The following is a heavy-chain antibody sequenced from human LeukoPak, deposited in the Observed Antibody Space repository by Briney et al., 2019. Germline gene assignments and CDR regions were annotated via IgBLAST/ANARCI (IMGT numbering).Heavy chain of an antibody. Sequence: SETLSLTCTVSGGSISSGGYYWSWIRQHPGKGLEWIGYIYYSGSTYYNPSLKSRVTISVDTSKKQFSLKLSSVTAADTAVYYCARAGYSSSWVWFDPWGQGTLVTVSS. V-gene: IGHV4-31*03. CDR3: ARAGYSSSWVWFDP. CDR1: GGSISSGGYY. D-gene: IGHD6-13*01. J-gene: IGHJ5*02. CDR2: IYYSGST.